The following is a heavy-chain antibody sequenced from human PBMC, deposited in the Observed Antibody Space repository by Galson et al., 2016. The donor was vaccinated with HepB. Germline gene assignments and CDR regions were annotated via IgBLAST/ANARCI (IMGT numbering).Heavy chain of an antibody. CDR3: SRDIAPTSYDSSGYYYFDY. CDR1: GFSFSNAF. D-gene: IGHD3-22*01. CDR2: IRSKRYAGTT. J-gene: IGHJ4*02. V-gene: IGHV3-49*04. Sequence: LRLSCAGSGFSFSNAFMSWVRQAPGKGLEWVGFIRSKRYAGTTEYAASVKGRFTISRDDSESSAYLQMNSLKTEDTAVYFCSRDIAPTSYDSSGYYYFDYWGQGALVTVSS.